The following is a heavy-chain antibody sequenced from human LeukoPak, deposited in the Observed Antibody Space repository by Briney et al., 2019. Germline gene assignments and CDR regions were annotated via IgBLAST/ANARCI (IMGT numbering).Heavy chain of an antibody. CDR3: ARDKDYGDKRLLDY. CDR1: GFTFSSYW. Sequence: PGGSLRLSCAASGFTFSSYWMSWVRQAPGKGLEWVSSISSGSSYIYYADSVKGRFTISRDNAKNSLYLQMNSLRAEDTAVYYCARDKDYGDKRLLDYWGQGTLVTVSS. D-gene: IGHD4-23*01. V-gene: IGHV3-21*01. CDR2: ISSGSSYI. J-gene: IGHJ4*02.